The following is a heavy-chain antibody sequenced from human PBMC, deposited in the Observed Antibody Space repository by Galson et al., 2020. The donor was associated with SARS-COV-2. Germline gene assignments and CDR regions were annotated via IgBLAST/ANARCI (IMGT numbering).Heavy chain of an antibody. D-gene: IGHD1-20*01. CDR3: ARQSMKIVAVQTATITGWFDP. V-gene: IGHV4-39*01. CDR2: IYHRGTA. J-gene: IGHJ5*02. CDR1: GDSISSRSYY. Sequence: SETLSLTCTVSGDSISSRSYYWSWIRQPPGKGLEWIGNIYHRGTAYYNPSLKSRVTISVDTSMNQFSLRLTSVTAADTAVYFCARQSMKIVAVQTATITGWFDPWGQGTLVTVSS.